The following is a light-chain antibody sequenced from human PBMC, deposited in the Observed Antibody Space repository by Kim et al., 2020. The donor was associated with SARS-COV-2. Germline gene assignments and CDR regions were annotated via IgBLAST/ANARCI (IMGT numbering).Light chain of an antibody. V-gene: IGLV3-9*01. CDR3: QVWDSTTYV. CDR2: RDN. CDR1: DIGRKK. Sequence: SGALGQTATITCGGNDIGRKKVHWYQQKPGQAPVLVIYRDNGRPSGIPERFSGSNSGNTATLTISRAQDGDEADYYCQVWDSTTYVFGSGTKVTVL. J-gene: IGLJ1*01.